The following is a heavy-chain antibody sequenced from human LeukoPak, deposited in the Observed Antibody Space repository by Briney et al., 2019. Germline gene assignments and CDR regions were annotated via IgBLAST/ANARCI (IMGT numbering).Heavy chain of an antibody. Sequence: SETLSLTCAVYGGSFSGYYWSWIRRPPGKGLEWIGEIYHSGSTNYNPSLKSRVTISVDKSKNQFSLKLSSVTAADTAVYYCARAAMDSGSYSDEFDYWGQGTLVTVSS. CDR2: IYHSGST. CDR3: ARAAMDSGSYSDEFDY. CDR1: GGSFSGYY. J-gene: IGHJ4*02. D-gene: IGHD1-26*01. V-gene: IGHV4-34*01.